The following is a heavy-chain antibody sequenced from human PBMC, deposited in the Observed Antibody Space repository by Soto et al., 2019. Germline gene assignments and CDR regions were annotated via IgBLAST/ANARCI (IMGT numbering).Heavy chain of an antibody. V-gene: IGHV3-30-3*01. CDR2: ISYDGSNK. CDR3: ARDHLWGTAMVLWYFDL. Sequence: ESGGGVVQPGRSLRLSCAASGFTFSSYAMHWVRQAPGKGLEWVAVISYDGSNKYYADSVKGRFTISRDNSKNTLYLQMNSLRAEDTAVYYCARDHLWGTAMVLWYFDLWGRGTLVTVSS. CDR1: GFTFSSYA. J-gene: IGHJ2*01. D-gene: IGHD5-18*01.